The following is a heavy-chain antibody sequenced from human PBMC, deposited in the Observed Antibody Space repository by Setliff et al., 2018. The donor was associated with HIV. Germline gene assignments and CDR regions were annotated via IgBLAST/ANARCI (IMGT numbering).Heavy chain of an antibody. CDR2: INVGNGNT. J-gene: IGHJ4*02. CDR1: GYTFLNYG. Sequence: GASVKVSCKASGYTFLNYGISWVRQTPGRGLEWMAWINVGNGNTKTARKFQGRVALTTDKSTSTAYMELRSLRSDDTAVYYCARGQYGDELFDYWGQGTLVTVSS. D-gene: IGHD4-17*01. CDR3: ARGQYGDELFDY. V-gene: IGHV1-18*01.